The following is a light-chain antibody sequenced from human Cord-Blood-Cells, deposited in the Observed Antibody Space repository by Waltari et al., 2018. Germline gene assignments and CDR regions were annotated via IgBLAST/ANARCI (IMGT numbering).Light chain of an antibody. Sequence: DIQMTQSPSTLSASVGDRVTLTCRARQSISSWVAWYQQKPGKAPKLLIYDASSLESGVPSRFSGSGSGTEFSLTISSLQPDDFATYDCQQYNSYPTTFGQGTKVEIK. J-gene: IGKJ1*01. CDR3: QQYNSYPTT. CDR1: QSISSW. V-gene: IGKV1-5*01. CDR2: DAS.